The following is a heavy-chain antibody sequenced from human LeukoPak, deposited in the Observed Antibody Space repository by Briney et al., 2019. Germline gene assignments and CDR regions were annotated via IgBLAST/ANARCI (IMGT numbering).Heavy chain of an antibody. D-gene: IGHD3-10*01. CDR1: GFTFDDYA. J-gene: IGHJ4*02. Sequence: GGSLRLSCAASGFTFDDYAMHWVRQAPGKGLEWVSGISWNSGSIGYADSVKGRFTISRDNAKNSLYLQMNSLRAEDTALYYCAKEETITMVRGVMNGPYYFDYWGQGTLVTVSS. V-gene: IGHV3-9*01. CDR2: ISWNSGSI. CDR3: AKEETITMVRGVMNGPYYFDY.